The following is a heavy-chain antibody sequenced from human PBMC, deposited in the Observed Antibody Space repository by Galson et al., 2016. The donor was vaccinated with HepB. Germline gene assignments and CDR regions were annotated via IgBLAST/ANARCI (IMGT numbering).Heavy chain of an antibody. CDR2: ISTTGSTT. CDR1: GFTISNYV. V-gene: IGHV3-23*01. CDR3: AKAYGSGSSFYYYYGMDV. D-gene: IGHD3-10*01. Sequence: SLRLSCAASGFTISNYVMTWVRQAPGMGLEWVSGISTTGSTTYYADSVKGRFTISRDNAKNTLYLQMSSLRAEDAAVYYCAKAYGSGSSFYYYYGMDVWGQGTTVTVSS. J-gene: IGHJ6*02.